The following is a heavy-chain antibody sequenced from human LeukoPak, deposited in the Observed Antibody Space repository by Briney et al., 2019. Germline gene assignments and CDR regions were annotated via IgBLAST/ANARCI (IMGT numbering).Heavy chain of an antibody. CDR2: IYYSGST. J-gene: IGHJ5*02. CDR3: ARGYYDSSGYYWARVRFDP. Sequence: SETLSLTCTVSGXSISSYYWSWIRQPPGKGLEWIGYIYYSGSTNYNPSLKSRVTISVDTSKNQFSLKLSSVTAADTAVYYCARGYYDSSGYYWARVRFDPWGQGTLVTVSS. CDR1: GXSISSYY. V-gene: IGHV4-59*01. D-gene: IGHD3-22*01.